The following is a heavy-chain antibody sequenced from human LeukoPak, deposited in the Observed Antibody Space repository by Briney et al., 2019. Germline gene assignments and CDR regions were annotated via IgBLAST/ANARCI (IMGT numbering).Heavy chain of an antibody. CDR2: IYYSGST. D-gene: IGHD3-22*01. CDR1: GGSFSSYY. J-gene: IGHJ3*02. Sequence: SETLSLTCTVSGGSFSSYYWSWIRQPPGKGLEWIGYIYYSGSTYYNPSLKSRVTISVDTSKNQFSLKLSSVTAADTAVYYCAMMGGQNYYDSSGYDDAFDIWGQGTMVTVSS. CDR3: AMMGGQNYYDSSGYDDAFDI. V-gene: IGHV4-59*04.